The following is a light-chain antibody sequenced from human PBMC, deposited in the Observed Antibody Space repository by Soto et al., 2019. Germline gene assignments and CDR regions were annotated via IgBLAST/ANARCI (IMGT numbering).Light chain of an antibody. CDR1: QSVSSRY. CDR3: QQYGNSPRT. V-gene: IGKV3-20*01. Sequence: EIVFTQSTGTLSLSPGERATLSCKASQSVSSRYLGWYQQKPGQAPRLLIYDASSRATGIPDRFSCSGSGTDFTLTISRLEPEEFAVYYCQQYGNSPRTFGQGTKVEIK. J-gene: IGKJ1*01. CDR2: DAS.